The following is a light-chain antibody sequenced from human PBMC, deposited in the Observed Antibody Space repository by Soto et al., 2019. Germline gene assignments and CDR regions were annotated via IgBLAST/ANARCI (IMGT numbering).Light chain of an antibody. CDR3: AAWDDSLNEYV. CDR2: GNN. Sequence: HSVMTQAPSVSGTPGQRVTITCSGSSSNIGRNSVNWYQHLPGTAPKLLTHGNNHRPSGAPDRFSGSKSGTSASLAISGLQPEDEADYCCAAWDDSLNEYVFGDGTKVTVL. CDR1: SSNIGRNS. J-gene: IGLJ1*01. V-gene: IGLV1-44*01.